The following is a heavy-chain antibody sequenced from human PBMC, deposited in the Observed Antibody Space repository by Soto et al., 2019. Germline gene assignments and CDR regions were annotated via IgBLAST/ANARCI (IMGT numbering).Heavy chain of an antibody. D-gene: IGHD4-4*01. J-gene: IGHJ5*02. V-gene: IGHV4-59*01. Sequence: SGTLSLTCAVSGDSITSNHWNWIRQPPGRGLEWIGYIYNSGTTKYNPSLKSRVIMSVDTSKNQLSLKLSSVTAADTAVYYCARVSMSTVSWGFDPRGQGTLVTV. CDR3: ARVSMSTVSWGFDP. CDR1: GDSITSNH. CDR2: IYNSGTT.